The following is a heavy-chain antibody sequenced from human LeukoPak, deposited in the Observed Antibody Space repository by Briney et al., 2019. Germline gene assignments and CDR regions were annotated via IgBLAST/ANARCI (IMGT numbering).Heavy chain of an antibody. CDR2: IDHDGSTT. CDR3: ARENWYLDY. D-gene: IGHD1-1*01. CDR1: GFSFSNSW. J-gene: IGHJ4*02. Sequence: GGSLRLSCAASGFSFSNSWMHWVRHAPGKGLVWVSRIDHDGSTTNYADSVKGRFTISRDNAKNTLFLQMNSLRAEDTAVYYCARENWYLDYWGQGTLVTVSS. V-gene: IGHV3-74*01.